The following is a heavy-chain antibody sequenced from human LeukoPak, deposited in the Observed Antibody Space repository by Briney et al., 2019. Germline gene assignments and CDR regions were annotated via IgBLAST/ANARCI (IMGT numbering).Heavy chain of an antibody. J-gene: IGHJ4*02. CDR2: IYYSGST. V-gene: IGHV4-59*06. CDR3: ARVVTVKVFDY. CDR1: GASISSYY. Sequence: SETLSLTCTVSGASISSYYWSWIRQPPGKGLEWIGYIYYSGSTYYNPSLKSRVTISVDTSKNQFSLRLSSVTAADTAVYYCARVVTVKVFDYWGQGTLVTVSS. D-gene: IGHD3-16*02.